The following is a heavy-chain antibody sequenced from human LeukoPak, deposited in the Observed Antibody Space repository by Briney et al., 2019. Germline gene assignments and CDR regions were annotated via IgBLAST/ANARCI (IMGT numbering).Heavy chain of an antibody. CDR2: IHPESGGT. J-gene: IGHJ4*02. CDR1: GYKFTDYS. D-gene: IGHD5-12*01. CDR3: ARLRGGYESADY. V-gene: IGHV1-2*02. Sequence: ASVKVSCKASGYKFTDYSMHWVRQAPGRGPEWRGWIHPESGGTNSAPEFQGRVTMTRDTSISTVYMELSRLGSDDTAVYYCARLRGGYESADYWGQGTLVTVSS.